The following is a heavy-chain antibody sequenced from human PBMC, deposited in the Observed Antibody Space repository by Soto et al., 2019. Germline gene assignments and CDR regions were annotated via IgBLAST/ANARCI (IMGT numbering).Heavy chain of an antibody. V-gene: IGHV3-30*18. CDR3: AKVTGYCSSASCSRDYYYYYGMDV. CDR1: GFTFSSYG. CDR2: ISYDGGNK. J-gene: IGHJ6*02. Sequence: QVQLVESGGGVVQPGRSLRLSCAASGFTFSSYGMHWVRQAPGKGLEWVAVISYDGGNKYYADSVKGRFTISRDNSKNTLYLQMNSLRAEDTAVYYCAKVTGYCSSASCSRDYYYYYGMDVWGQGTTVTVSS. D-gene: IGHD2-2*01.